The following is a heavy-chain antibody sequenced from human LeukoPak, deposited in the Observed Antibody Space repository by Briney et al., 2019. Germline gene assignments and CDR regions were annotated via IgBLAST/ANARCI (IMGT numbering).Heavy chain of an antibody. V-gene: IGHV3-21*01. D-gene: IGHD3-16*02. CDR2: ISSSSSYI. CDR1: GFTFSSYA. CDR3: AKDRFNFGLSFLDS. Sequence: PGGSLRLSCAASGFTFSSYAMSWVRQAPGKGLEWVSAISSSSSYIYYADSVKGRFTISRDNSMDTLYLQMHSLRPEDTAVYYCAKDRFNFGLSFLDSWGQGVPVIVSS. J-gene: IGHJ4*02.